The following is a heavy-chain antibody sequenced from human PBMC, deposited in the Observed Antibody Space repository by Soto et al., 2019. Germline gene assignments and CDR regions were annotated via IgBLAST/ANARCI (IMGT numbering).Heavy chain of an antibody. J-gene: IGHJ4*02. Sequence: EVQLVESGGDLVKPGRSLTLSCTTSGFTFGDYAMSWVRRAPGKGLEWISFIRSQRYGGTPEYAASVRGRFSLSRDDSKGIAYLKMNSLKTEDSAVYYCTRLPRHPRPPFDYWGQGTLVTVSS. CDR1: GFTFGDYA. CDR2: IRSQRYGGTP. V-gene: IGHV3-49*04. CDR3: TRLPRHPRPPFDY.